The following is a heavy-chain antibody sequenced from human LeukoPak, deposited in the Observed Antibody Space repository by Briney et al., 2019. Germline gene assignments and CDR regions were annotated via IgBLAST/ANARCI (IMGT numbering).Heavy chain of an antibody. J-gene: IGHJ4*02. CDR2: IYYSGST. D-gene: IGHD4-23*01. V-gene: IGHV4-59*12. CDR3: ARNGGNSDFDY. CDR1: GGSISSYY. Sequence: SETLSLTCTDSGGSISSYYWSWIRQPPGKGLEWIGYIYYSGSTNYNPSLKSRVTISVDKSKNQFSLKLSSVTAADTAVYYCARNGGNSDFDYWGQGTLVTVSS.